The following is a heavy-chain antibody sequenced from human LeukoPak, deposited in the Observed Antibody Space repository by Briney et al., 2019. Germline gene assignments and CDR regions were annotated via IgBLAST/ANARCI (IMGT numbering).Heavy chain of an antibody. CDR2: IRYDGSNR. D-gene: IGHD5-12*01. CDR1: GFTFSNYG. V-gene: IGHV3-30*02. J-gene: IGHJ4*02. CDR3: AKTDVDIVATTHFDY. Sequence: GGSLRLSCAASGFTFSNYGMHWVRQAPGKGLEGVAFIRYDGSNRYYADSVRGRFTISRDNSKNTLYLQMNSLRAEDTAVYYCAKTDVDIVATTHFDYWGQGTLVTVSS.